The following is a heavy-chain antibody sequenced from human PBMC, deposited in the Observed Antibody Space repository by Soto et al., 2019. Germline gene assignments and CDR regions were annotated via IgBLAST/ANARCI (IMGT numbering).Heavy chain of an antibody. J-gene: IGHJ5*02. CDR2: INHSGNT. D-gene: IGHD2-21*01. V-gene: IGHV4-34*01. CDR3: ERGRGEFDA. Sequence: PETLSLTCAVYGASLSDNYCNWLRQPPGKGLEWIGAINHSGNTNDNPSLRSRVTISIDTSKTQLSLNLRSVSAADTAVYYCERGRGEFDAWGQGTQVTVSS. CDR1: GASLSDNY.